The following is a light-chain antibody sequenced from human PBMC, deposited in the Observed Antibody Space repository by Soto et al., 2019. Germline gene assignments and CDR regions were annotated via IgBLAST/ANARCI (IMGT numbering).Light chain of an antibody. V-gene: IGKV3-11*01. CDR1: QSICNN. CDR2: AAS. J-gene: IGKJ4*02. CDR3: QPRNSWPPQ. Sequence: EIVLTQSPATLSLSPGERATLSCRASQSICNNLAWYQQKPGQAPRLPVYAASNGATGTPARFSGSGSGTDFPLTISSLEPEDFAVYFCQPRNSWPPQFGGGTKVEI.